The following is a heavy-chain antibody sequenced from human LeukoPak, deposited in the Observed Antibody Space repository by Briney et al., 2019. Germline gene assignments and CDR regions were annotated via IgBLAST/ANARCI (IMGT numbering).Heavy chain of an antibody. Sequence: GGSLRLSCAASGFTFSSYAMSWVRQAPGKGLEWVSAISGSGGSTYYADSVKGRFTISRDNSKNTLYLQMNSLRAEDTAVYYCAKGFGAVVPAAIPEEQYKENDYWGQGTLVTVSS. V-gene: IGHV3-23*01. CDR3: AKGFGAVVPAAIPEEQYKENDY. D-gene: IGHD2-2*02. CDR2: ISGSGGST. J-gene: IGHJ4*02. CDR1: GFTFSSYA.